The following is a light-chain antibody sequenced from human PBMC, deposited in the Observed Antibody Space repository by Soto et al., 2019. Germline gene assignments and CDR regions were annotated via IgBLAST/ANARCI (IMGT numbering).Light chain of an antibody. CDR1: SSDVGAYNY. CDR3: RSYTSGSTWV. V-gene: IGLV2-14*01. CDR2: EVS. Sequence: QSALTQPASVSGSPGQSITISCTGTSSDVGAYNYVSWYQQHPGKAPKLMIYEVSNRPSGVSNRFSGSKSGNTASLTISGLQAEDEGDYYCRSYTSGSTWVFGGGTKVTVL. J-gene: IGLJ3*02.